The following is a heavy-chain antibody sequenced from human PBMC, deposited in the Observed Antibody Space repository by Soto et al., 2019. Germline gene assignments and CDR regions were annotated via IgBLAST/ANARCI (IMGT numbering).Heavy chain of an antibody. V-gene: IGHV1-2*02. J-gene: IGHJ4*02. CDR1: GYTFTGYY. CDR2: INPKSGCT. D-gene: IGHD5-12*01. Sequence: ASVKVSCKASGYTFTGYYMHWVRQAAGQGLECMGWINPKSGCTDYAQKFQGRVTMTRDTSSSSAYMELSSLRSDDTAVYYCAKANSGDDDEFDYWGQGTQVTVSS. CDR3: AKANSGDDDEFDY.